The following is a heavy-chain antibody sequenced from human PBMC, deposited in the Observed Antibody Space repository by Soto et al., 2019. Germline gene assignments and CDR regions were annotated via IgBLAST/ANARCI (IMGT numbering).Heavy chain of an antibody. CDR2: VWNEGSKK. D-gene: IGHD6-19*01. J-gene: IGHJ4*02. V-gene: IGHV3-33*01. CDR1: GFTLSGYG. CDR3: ARQVYRSGWYPLDY. Sequence: QVHLVESGGGVVQPGRSLRLSCAASGFTLSGYGLHWVRQTPGKGLEWVAVVWNEGSKKYYADSVKGRLTISRDNSKNTMYLQMSSLRTEDTAVYYCARQVYRSGWYPLDYWGQGTLVTVSS.